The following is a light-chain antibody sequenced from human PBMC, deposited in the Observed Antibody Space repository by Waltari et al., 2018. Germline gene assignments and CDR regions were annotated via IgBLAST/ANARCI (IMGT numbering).Light chain of an antibody. CDR2: GTS. CDR3: QQYGNSPWT. V-gene: IGKV3-20*01. CDR1: QRISASH. Sequence: TQSPGTLSLSPGERATLSCRTSQRISASHLAWYQQKPGQAPRLLIYGTSTRATGIPESFSGSGSGTDFSLTVTSMQPEDFAVYFCQQYGNSPWTFGQGTKVEV. J-gene: IGKJ1*01.